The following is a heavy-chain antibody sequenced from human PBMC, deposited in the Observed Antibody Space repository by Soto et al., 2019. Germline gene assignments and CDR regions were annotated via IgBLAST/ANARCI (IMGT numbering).Heavy chain of an antibody. CDR2: IWYDGSNK. CDR3: ARDLLGAGTYYYGMDV. D-gene: IGHD6-19*01. Sequence: QVQLVESGGGVVQPGRSLRLSCAASGFTFSSYGMHWVRQAPGKGLEWVAVIWYDGSNKYYADSVKGRFTISRDNSKNTLYLQMNSLRAEDTAVYYCARDLLGAGTYYYGMDVWGQGTTVTVSS. J-gene: IGHJ6*02. CDR1: GFTFSSYG. V-gene: IGHV3-33*01.